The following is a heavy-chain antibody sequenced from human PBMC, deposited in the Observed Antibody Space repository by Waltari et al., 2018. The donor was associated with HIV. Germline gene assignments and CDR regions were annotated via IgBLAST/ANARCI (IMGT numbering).Heavy chain of an antibody. J-gene: IGHJ3*02. Sequence: EVQLVESGGGLVKPGGSLKLSCAASEFTVISYSMNWVRRAPGKGLEWVSSISSDSSHIYYADSLKGRFTISRDNAKNSVYLQMNNLRVEDTAVYYCARVCSGGTCYAGGGFDIWGQGTMVTVSS. V-gene: IGHV3-21*01. CDR1: EFTVISYS. CDR2: ISSDSSHI. D-gene: IGHD2-15*01. CDR3: ARVCSGGTCYAGGGFDI.